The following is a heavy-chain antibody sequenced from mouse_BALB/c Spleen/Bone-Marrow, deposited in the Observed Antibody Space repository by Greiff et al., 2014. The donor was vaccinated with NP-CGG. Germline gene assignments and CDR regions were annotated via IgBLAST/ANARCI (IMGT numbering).Heavy chain of an antibody. J-gene: IGHJ4*01. CDR2: IWADGST. CDR3: ARITTATGAMDY. D-gene: IGHD1-2*01. Sequence: VKLQESGPGLVAPSQSLSITCTVSGFSLTNSGVHWVRQPPGKGLEWLGVIWADGSTNYNSALMSRLSISKDNSKSQVFFKMNSLQTDDTAMYYCARITTATGAMDYWGQGTSVTVSS. CDR1: GFSLTNSG. V-gene: IGHV2-9*02.